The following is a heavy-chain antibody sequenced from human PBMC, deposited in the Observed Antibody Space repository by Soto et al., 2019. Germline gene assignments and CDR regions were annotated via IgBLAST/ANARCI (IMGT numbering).Heavy chain of an antibody. CDR2: IWYDGGNK. CDR3: ARGPCYYDSSGYDY. Sequence: QVQLVESGGGVVQPGRTLRLSCAASGFTFSSYGMHWVRQAPGKGLEWVAVIWYDGGNKYYADSVKGRFTISRDNSKNTLYLEMNSLRAVDTAVYYCARGPCYYDSSGYDYWCWGTLVSVSS. CDR1: GFTFSSYG. V-gene: IGHV3-33*01. D-gene: IGHD3-22*01. J-gene: IGHJ4*02.